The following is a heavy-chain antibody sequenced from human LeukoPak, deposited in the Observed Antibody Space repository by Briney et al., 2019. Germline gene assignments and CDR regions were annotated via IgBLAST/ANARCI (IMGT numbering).Heavy chain of an antibody. J-gene: IGHJ4*02. D-gene: IGHD6-13*01. CDR2: IHYGGST. Sequence: SETLSLTCTVSGDSISSSSYYWGWMRQPPGKGLEWIGSIHYGGSTSYNPSLKSRVTISVDTSKNQFSLKLSSVTAADTAVYYCTRQIAAAGTDYWGQGTLVTVSS. V-gene: IGHV4-39*01. CDR3: TRQIAAAGTDY. CDR1: GDSISSSSYY.